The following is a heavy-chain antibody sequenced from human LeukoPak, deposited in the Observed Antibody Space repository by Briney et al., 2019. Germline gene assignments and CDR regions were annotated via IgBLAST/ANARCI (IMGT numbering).Heavy chain of an antibody. D-gene: IGHD6-19*01. J-gene: IGHJ4*02. CDR3: ARDRPSIMSVAGTG. CDR2: ISAYNGNT. V-gene: IGHV1-18*01. CDR1: GYTFTSYG. Sequence: ASVKVSCKASGYTFTSYGISWVRQAPGQGLEWMGWISAYNGNTNYAQKLQGRVTMTTDTSTSTAYMELRSLRSDDTAVYYCARDRPSIMSVAGTGWGQGTLVTVSS.